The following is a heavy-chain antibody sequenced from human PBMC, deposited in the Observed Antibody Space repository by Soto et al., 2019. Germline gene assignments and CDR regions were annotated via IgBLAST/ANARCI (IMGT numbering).Heavy chain of an antibody. D-gene: IGHD1-26*01. CDR2: IRGSGDST. Sequence: EVQLLESGGGLVQPGGSLTLSCAASGFTFSSYAMRWVRQAPVKGLEWVSAIRGSGDSTYYADSVKGRFTISRDNSKNTLYLQMNSLRAEDTAVYYCASRGSGSYYDYWGQGTLVTVSS. CDR3: ASRGSGSYYDY. CDR1: GFTFSSYA. J-gene: IGHJ4*02. V-gene: IGHV3-23*01.